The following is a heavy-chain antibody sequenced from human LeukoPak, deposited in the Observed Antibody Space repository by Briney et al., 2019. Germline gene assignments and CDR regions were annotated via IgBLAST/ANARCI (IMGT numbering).Heavy chain of an antibody. CDR2: ISSSSSYI. J-gene: IGHJ6*03. CDR1: GFTFSSYS. D-gene: IGHD6-6*01. Sequence: GGSLRLSCAASGFTFSSYSMNWVRQAPGKGLEWVSSISSSSSYIYYADSVKGRFTISRDNAKNSLYLQMNSLRAEDTAVYYCARDRGSIAARFSLGKGYYYYMDVWGKGTTVTVSS. V-gene: IGHV3-21*01. CDR3: ARDRGSIAARFSLGKGYYYYMDV.